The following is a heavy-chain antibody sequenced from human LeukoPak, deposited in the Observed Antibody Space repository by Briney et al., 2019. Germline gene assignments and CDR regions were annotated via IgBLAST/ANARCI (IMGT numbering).Heavy chain of an antibody. V-gene: IGHV4-34*01. Sequence: SETLSLTCAVYGGSFSGYYWNWIRQPPGKGLEWIGEINHYGSTNYSPSPKSRVTISGDTSKNQFSLRLNSVTAADTAIYYCARAYRAHQTFHSYHFFDFWGRGTLVTVSS. CDR1: GGSFSGYY. J-gene: IGHJ4*02. CDR3: ARAYRAHQTFHSYHFFDF. CDR2: INHYGST. D-gene: IGHD5-18*01.